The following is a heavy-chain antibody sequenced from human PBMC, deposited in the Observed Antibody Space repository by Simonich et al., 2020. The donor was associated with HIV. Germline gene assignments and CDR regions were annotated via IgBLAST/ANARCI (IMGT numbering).Heavy chain of an antibody. D-gene: IGHD5-18*01. CDR2: MWYDGSNK. V-gene: IGHV3-33*08. CDR1: GFTFSSYG. Sequence: QVQLVESGGGVVQPGRSLRLSCAASGFTFSSYGMHWVRQAPGKGRGWGAVMWYDGSNKYYADPVKGRFTISRDNSKNTLYLQMNSLRAEDTAIYYCALGKGLQLWSFDYWGQGTLVTVSS. CDR3: ALGKGLQLWSFDY. J-gene: IGHJ4*02.